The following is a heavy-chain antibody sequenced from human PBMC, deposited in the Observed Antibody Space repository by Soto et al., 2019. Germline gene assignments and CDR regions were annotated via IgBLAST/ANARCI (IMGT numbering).Heavy chain of an antibody. CDR3: ARFSGSYYDNWFDP. D-gene: IGHD1-26*01. CDR1: GGTFSSYV. Sequence: GASVKVSCKASGGTFSSYVISWVRQALGQGLEWMGGIIAIFGTANYAQKFQGRVTITADESTSTAYMELSSLRSEDTAVYYCARFSGSYYDNWFDPWGQGTLVTVSS. V-gene: IGHV1-69*13. J-gene: IGHJ5*02. CDR2: IIAIFGTA.